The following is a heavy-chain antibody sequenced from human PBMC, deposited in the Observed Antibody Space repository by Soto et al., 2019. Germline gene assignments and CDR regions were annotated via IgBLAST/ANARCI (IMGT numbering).Heavy chain of an antibody. CDR1: GGSISSGGYY. Sequence: SETLSLTCTVSGGSISSGGYYWSWIRQHPGKGLEWIGYIYYSGSTYYNPSLKSRVTISVDTSKNQFSLKLSSVTAADTAVYYCARVGGARYPKNYFDYWGQGTLVTVSS. J-gene: IGHJ4*02. CDR2: IYYSGST. CDR3: ARVGGARYPKNYFDY. V-gene: IGHV4-31*03. D-gene: IGHD3-10*01.